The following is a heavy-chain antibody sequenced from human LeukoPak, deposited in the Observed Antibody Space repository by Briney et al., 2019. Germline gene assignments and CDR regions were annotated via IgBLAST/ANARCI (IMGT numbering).Heavy chain of an antibody. Sequence: ESGPTLVHPTQTLTLTCTFSGFSLSTSGMRVSWIRQPPGRALEWLAPFDWDDDKFYSTSLKTRLTISKDTSKNQVVLTMTNMDPVDTATYYCARMALDSSGYYYYYYMDVWGKGTTVTVSS. V-gene: IGHV2-70*04. J-gene: IGHJ6*03. CDR3: ARMALDSSGYYYYYYMDV. CDR2: FDWDDDK. D-gene: IGHD3-22*01. CDR1: GFSLSTSGMR.